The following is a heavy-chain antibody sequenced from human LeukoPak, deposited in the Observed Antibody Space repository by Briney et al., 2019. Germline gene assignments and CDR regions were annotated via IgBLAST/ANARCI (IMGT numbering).Heavy chain of an antibody. Sequence: PGRCLRLSCVASGFRFGNYAMSWVSHAPGKGLQWVSQISGTGGATWYAGFARDRFTISRDNSKKTLYLQMSGLRVEDTAMYYCVKDPRDTYGTNWFVSWGQGTLLTVSS. CDR2: ISGTGGAT. V-gene: IGHV3-23*01. D-gene: IGHD2-21*01. CDR1: GFRFGNYA. J-gene: IGHJ5*01. CDR3: VKDPRDTYGTNWFVS.